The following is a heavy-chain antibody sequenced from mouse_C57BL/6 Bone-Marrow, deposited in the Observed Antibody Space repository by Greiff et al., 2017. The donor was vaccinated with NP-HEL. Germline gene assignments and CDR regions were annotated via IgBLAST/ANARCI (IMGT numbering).Heavy chain of an antibody. J-gene: IGHJ3*01. V-gene: IGHV14-4*01. CDR3: TSLRLFAY. CDR1: GFNIKDDY. CDR2: IDPENGDT. D-gene: IGHD3-2*02. Sequence: EVKLMESGAELVRPGASVKLSCTASGFNIKDDYMHWVKQRPEQGLEWIGWIDPENGDTEYASKFQGKATITADTSSNTAYLQLSSLTSEDTAVYYCTSLRLFAYWGQGTLVTVSA.